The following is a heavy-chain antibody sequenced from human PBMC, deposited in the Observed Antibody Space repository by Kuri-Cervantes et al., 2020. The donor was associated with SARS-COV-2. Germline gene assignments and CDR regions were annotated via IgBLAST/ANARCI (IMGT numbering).Heavy chain of an antibody. J-gene: IGHJ4*02. D-gene: IGHD6-19*01. CDR2: ISGSGGST. CDR3: AKGAAEGGSGWLFDY. V-gene: IGHV3-23*01. CDR1: GFTFSSYA. Sequence: ETLSLTCAASGFTFSSYAMSWVRQAPGKGLEWVSVISGSGGSTYYADSVKGRFTISRDNSKNTLYLQMNSLRAEDTAVYYCAKGAAEGGSGWLFDYWGQGTLVTVSS.